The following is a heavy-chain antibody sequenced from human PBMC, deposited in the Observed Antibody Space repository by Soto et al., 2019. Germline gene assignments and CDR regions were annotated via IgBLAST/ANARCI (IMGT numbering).Heavy chain of an antibody. CDR3: AKDPNYDILTGYPDY. CDR2: ISYDGSNK. Sequence: PGGSLRLSCAASGFTFSSYGMHWVRQAPGKGLEWVAVISYDGSNKYYADSVKGRFTISRDNSKNTLYLQMNSLRAEDTAVYYCAKDPNYDILTGYPDYSGQGTLVTVSS. V-gene: IGHV3-30*18. CDR1: GFTFSSYG. J-gene: IGHJ4*02. D-gene: IGHD3-9*01.